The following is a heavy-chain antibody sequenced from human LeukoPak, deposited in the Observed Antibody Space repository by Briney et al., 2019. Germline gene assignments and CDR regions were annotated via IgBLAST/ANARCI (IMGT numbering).Heavy chain of an antibody. CDR3: ARTEYIYYFDF. CDR2: INPDSGGT. V-gene: IGHV1-2*02. Sequence: APVKVSCKASGYTFTNYGISWVRQAPGQGLEWMGWINPDSGGTKYAHKFQGRVTMTRDTSISTAYMELSRLRSDDTAVYYCARTEYIYYFDFWGQGTLVTVSS. D-gene: IGHD2/OR15-2a*01. J-gene: IGHJ4*02. CDR1: GYTFTNYG.